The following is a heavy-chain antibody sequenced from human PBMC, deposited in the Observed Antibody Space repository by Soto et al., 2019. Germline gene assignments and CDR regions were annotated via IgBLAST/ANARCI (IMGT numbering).Heavy chain of an antibody. CDR3: ARSRYYYDSSDRPLNYGMDV. CDR2: IYSGGST. V-gene: IGHV3-53*01. Sequence: HPGGSLRLSCAASGFTVSSNYMSWVRQAPGKGLEWVSVIYSGGSTYYADSVKGRFTISRDNSKNTLYLQMNSLRAEDTAVYYCARSRYYYDSSDRPLNYGMDVWGQGTTVTVSS. CDR1: GFTVSSNY. D-gene: IGHD3-22*01. J-gene: IGHJ6*02.